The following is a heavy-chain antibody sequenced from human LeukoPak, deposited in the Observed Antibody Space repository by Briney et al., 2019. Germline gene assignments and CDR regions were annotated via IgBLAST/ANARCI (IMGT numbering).Heavy chain of an antibody. CDR2: VHLDGRT. CDR1: GGSVSSTNW. D-gene: IGHD6-25*01. CDR3: AREGGFYRPLDY. J-gene: IGHJ4*02. Sequence: SETLSLTCGVSGGSVSSTNWWTWIRQPPGKGLEWIGEVHLDGRTNFNPSLKSRLTMSVDLSENHVSLKLTSVTAADTAVYYCAREGGFYRPLDYSGQGTLVSVSS. V-gene: IGHV4-4*02.